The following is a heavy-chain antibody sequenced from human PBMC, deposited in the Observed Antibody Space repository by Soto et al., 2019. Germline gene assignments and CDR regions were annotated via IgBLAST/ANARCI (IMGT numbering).Heavy chain of an antibody. J-gene: IGHJ6*02. D-gene: IGHD2-2*01. CDR3: ARSQGSSTSLEIYYYYYYGMDV. CDR1: GGTFSSYA. Sequence: QVQLVQSGAEVKKPGSSVKVSCKASGGTFSSYAISWVRQAPGQGLEWMGGIIPISGTANYAQKFQGRVPITADESTSTADMELSSLRSEDTAVYYCARSQGSSTSLEIYYYYYYGMDVWGQGTTVTVSS. V-gene: IGHV1-69*01. CDR2: IIPISGTA.